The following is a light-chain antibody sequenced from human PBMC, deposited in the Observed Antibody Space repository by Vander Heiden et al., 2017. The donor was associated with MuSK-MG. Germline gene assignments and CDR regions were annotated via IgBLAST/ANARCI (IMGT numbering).Light chain of an antibody. V-gene: IGLV2-14*01. CDR1: GSAVGGYNY. J-gene: IGLJ1*01. CDR3: SSYTSSSSYV. Sequence: SALPKPAPLSVPPDQSITISCTGTGSAVGGYNYVSWDQQHPDKAPKLMIYDVSNRPSGVSNRFSGSKSGNTASLTISGLQAEDEADYYCSSYTSSSSYVFGTGTKVTVL. CDR2: DVS.